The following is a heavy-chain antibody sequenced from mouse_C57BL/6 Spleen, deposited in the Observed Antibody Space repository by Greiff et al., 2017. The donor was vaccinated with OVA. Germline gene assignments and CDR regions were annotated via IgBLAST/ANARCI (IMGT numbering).Heavy chain of an antibody. CDR3: ARPYYGYLFAY. CDR1: GYSFTGYY. D-gene: IGHD2-9*01. V-gene: IGHV1-42*01. CDR2: INPSTGGT. J-gene: IGHJ3*01. Sequence: VHVKQSGPELVKPGASVKISCKASGYSFTGYYMNWVKQSPEKSLEWIGEINPSTGGTTYNQKFKAKATLTVDKSSSTAYMQLKSLTSEDSAVYYCARPYYGYLFAYWGQGTLVTVSA.